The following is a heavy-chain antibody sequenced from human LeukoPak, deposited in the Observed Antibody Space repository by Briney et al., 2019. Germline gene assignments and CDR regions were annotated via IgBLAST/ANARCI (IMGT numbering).Heavy chain of an antibody. Sequence: SVKISCKASGGTFSSYAISWVRQAPGQGLEWMGRIIPTFGTANYAQKFQGRVTITTDESTSTAYMELSSLRSEDTAVHYCARAYSRPYYYDSSGYFDYWGQGTLVTVSS. CDR3: ARAYSRPYYYDSSGYFDY. CDR2: IIPTFGTA. D-gene: IGHD3-22*01. CDR1: GGTFSSYA. V-gene: IGHV1-69*05. J-gene: IGHJ4*02.